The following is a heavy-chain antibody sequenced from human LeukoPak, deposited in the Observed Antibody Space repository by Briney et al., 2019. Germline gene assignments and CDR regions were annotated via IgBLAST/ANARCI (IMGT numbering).Heavy chain of an antibody. D-gene: IGHD1-26*01. Sequence: GGSLRLSCAASVFTFSSYWMSWVRQAPGKGLEWVANIKQDGSEKYYVDSVKGRFTISRDNAKNSLYLQMNSLRAEDTAVYYCPSSRYSGSYDYRGQGTLVTVSS. CDR2: IKQDGSEK. J-gene: IGHJ4*02. CDR3: PSSRYSGSYDY. CDR1: VFTFSSYW. V-gene: IGHV3-7*01.